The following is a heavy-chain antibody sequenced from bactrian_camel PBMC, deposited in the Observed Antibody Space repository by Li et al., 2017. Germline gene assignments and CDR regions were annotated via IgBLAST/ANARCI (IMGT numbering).Heavy chain of an antibody. CDR3: AASGLLSCGGNWHFVTPGQFIG. CDR2: ITRDGRT. J-gene: IGHJ4*01. V-gene: IGHV3S53*01. D-gene: IGHD1*01. CDR1: GFTFDERD. Sequence: QVQLVESGGGSVQAGETLRLSCSASGFTFDERDMGWYRQGSGLDCDLVASITRDGRTATDDSVKGRFTTSQDNTSRTRHSVYLQMNSLKLEDTGLYYCAASGLLSCGGNWHFVTPGQFIGWGQGTQVTVS.